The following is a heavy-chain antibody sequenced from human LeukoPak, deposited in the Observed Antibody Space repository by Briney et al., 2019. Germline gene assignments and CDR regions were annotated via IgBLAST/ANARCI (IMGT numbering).Heavy chain of an antibody. D-gene: IGHD3-10*01. J-gene: IGHJ6*03. CDR1: GGSFSGYY. CDR3: ARRKREGAMVRGVMYYYYMDV. Sequence: SETLSLTCAVYGGSFSGYYWSWIRQPPGKGLEWIGEINHSGSTNYNPSLKSRVTISVDTSKNQFSLKLSSVTAADTAVYYCARRKREGAMVRGVMYYYYMDVWGKGTTVTISS. V-gene: IGHV4-34*01. CDR2: INHSGST.